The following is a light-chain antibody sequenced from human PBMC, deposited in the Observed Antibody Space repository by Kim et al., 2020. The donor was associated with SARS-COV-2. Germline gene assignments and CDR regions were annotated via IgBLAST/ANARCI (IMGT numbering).Light chain of an antibody. Sequence: DIVMTQSPDSLAVSLGERATFNCKSSQSLLYSSDNKNYLAWYQQKPGQPPNLLIYWASTRESGVPDRFSGSGSGTDFTLTISSLQAEDVAVYYCQQYYRPPYTFGQGTKLEI. CDR2: WAS. J-gene: IGKJ2*01. CDR1: QSLLYSSDNKNY. CDR3: QQYYRPPYT. V-gene: IGKV4-1*01.